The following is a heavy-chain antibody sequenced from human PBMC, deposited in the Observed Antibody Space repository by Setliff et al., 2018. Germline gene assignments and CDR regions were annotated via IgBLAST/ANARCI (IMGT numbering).Heavy chain of an antibody. CDR3: ARHVGIRGRGYNYYYYMDV. Sequence: PSETLSRTCTGAGGSLRSTFWGWSRQPPGKGLEWIGSTYYSGDTSYNPSLKSRVTMSVDMPRNQFSLKLSSVTAADTAVYSCARHVGIRGRGYNYYYYMDVWGKGTTVTVSS. CDR1: GGSLRSTF. CDR2: TYYSGDT. D-gene: IGHD3-10*01. V-gene: IGHV4-39*01. J-gene: IGHJ6*03.